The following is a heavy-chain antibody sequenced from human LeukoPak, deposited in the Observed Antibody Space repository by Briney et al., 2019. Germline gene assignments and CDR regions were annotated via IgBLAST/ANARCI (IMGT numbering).Heavy chain of an antibody. CDR3: ARDHHGGSYYYYYGMDV. CDR1: GFTFSSYG. Sequence: GGSLRLSCAASGFTFSSYGMHWVRQAPGKGLEWVAFIRYDGSNKYYADSVKGRFTISRDNSKNTLYLQMNSLRAEDTAVYYCARDHHGGSYYYYYGMDVWGQGTTVTVSS. V-gene: IGHV3-30*02. CDR2: IRYDGSNK. J-gene: IGHJ6*02. D-gene: IGHD3-16*01.